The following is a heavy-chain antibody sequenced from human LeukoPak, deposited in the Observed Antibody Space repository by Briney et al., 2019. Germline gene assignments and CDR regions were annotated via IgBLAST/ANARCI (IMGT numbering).Heavy chain of an antibody. CDR1: GGSFSGYY. CDR3: ARFRRFGELLYYYYYMDV. J-gene: IGHJ6*03. Sequence: PSETLSLTCAVYGGSFSGYYWSWIRQPPGKGLEWIGEINHSGSTNYNPSLKSRVTISVDTSKNQFSLKLSSVTAADTAVYYCARFRRFGELLYYYYYMDVWGKGTTVTVSS. D-gene: IGHD3-10*01. V-gene: IGHV4-34*01. CDR2: INHSGST.